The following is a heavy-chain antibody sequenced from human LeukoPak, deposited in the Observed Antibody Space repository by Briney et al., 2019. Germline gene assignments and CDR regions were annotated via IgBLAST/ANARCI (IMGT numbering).Heavy chain of an antibody. CDR1: GGSFSGYY. D-gene: IGHD3-9*01. J-gene: IGHJ4*02. CDR3: ARGLRYFDWLIVGRGYYFDY. V-gene: IGHV4-34*01. CDR2: INHSGST. Sequence: SETLSLTCAVYGGSFSGYYWSWIRQPPGKGLEWIGEINHSGSTNYNPSLKSRVTISVDTSKNQFSLKLSSVTAADTAVYYCARGLRYFDWLIVGRGYYFDYWGQGTLVTVSS.